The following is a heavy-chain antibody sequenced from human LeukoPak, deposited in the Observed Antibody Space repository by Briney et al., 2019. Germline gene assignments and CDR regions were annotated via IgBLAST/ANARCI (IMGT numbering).Heavy chain of an antibody. J-gene: IGHJ3*02. Sequence: GGSLRLSCAASGFTFSDYYMSWIRQAPEKGVEWVSYISSSSITIFYADSVKGRFTISRDNAKNSLYLQMNTLRAEDTAVYYCTREPPRNNRAIDIWGQGTMVTVSS. D-gene: IGHD2/OR15-2a*01. CDR1: GFTFSDYY. V-gene: IGHV3-11*04. CDR2: ISSSSITI. CDR3: TREPPRNNRAIDI.